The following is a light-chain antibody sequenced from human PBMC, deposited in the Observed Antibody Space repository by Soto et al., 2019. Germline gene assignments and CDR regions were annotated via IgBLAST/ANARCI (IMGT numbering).Light chain of an antibody. CDR2: GGS. Sequence: EIVLTQSPVTLSLSPGERATLSCRASQSIRSSSLAWYQQKPGQAPRLLIYGGSSRATGIPDRFSGGGSGTDFSLTISRLETEDFSVYHCHQYGSSPLTFGGGTKVDIK. V-gene: IGKV3-20*01. J-gene: IGKJ4*01. CDR1: QSIRSSS. CDR3: HQYGSSPLT.